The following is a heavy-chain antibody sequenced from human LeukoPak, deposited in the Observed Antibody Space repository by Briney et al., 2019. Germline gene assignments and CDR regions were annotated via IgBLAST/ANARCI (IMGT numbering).Heavy chain of an antibody. CDR3: AKDSRGSSFDY. CDR1: GFSFSDYY. V-gene: IGHV3-11*04. Sequence: GGSLRLSCVASGFSFSDYYMSWIRQAPGKGLEWVSYIGSTIYYADSVKGRFTISRDNAKNSLYLQMNSLRAEDTAVYYCAKDSRGSSFDYWGQGTLVTVSS. J-gene: IGHJ4*02. D-gene: IGHD6-6*01. CDR2: IGSTI.